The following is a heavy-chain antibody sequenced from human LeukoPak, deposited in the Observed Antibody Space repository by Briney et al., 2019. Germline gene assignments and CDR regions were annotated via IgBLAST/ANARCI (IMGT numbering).Heavy chain of an antibody. Sequence: GASVKVSCKASGYTFTSYGISWVRQAPGQGLEWMGWINPNSGGTNYAQKFQGRVTMTRDTSISTAYMELSRLRSDDTAVYYCARVDYYDSSGYYPGFDPWGQGTLVTVSS. J-gene: IGHJ5*02. V-gene: IGHV1-2*02. CDR3: ARVDYYDSSGYYPGFDP. D-gene: IGHD3-22*01. CDR2: INPNSGGT. CDR1: GYTFTSYG.